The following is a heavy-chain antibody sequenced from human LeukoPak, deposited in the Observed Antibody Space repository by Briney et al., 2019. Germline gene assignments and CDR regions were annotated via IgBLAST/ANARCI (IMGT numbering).Heavy chain of an antibody. V-gene: IGHV3-21*01. CDR1: GFTFSSYS. D-gene: IGHD5-24*01. CDR3: ARDSGWLSVAYYFDY. CDR2: ISSSSSYI. J-gene: IGHJ4*02. Sequence: GGSLRLSCAASGFTFSSYSMNWVRQAPGKGLEWVSSISSSSSYIYYADSVKGRFTISRDNAKNSLYLQMNSLRAEDTAVHYCARDSGWLSVAYYFDYWGQGTLVTVSS.